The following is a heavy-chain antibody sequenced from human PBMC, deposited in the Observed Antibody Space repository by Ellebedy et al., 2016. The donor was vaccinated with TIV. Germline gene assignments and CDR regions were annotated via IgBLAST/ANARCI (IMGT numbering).Heavy chain of an antibody. D-gene: IGHD6-13*01. CDR1: GATFSFYA. CDR2: IIPMFGTP. Sequence: SVKVSCKASGATFSFYAISWVRQPPGQGLEWMGGIIPMFGTPKYAQKFQGRVTISADESARTAYMELSSLRSEDTAVYYCARDYRSESDSSSWYWDFWGQGTLVTVSS. J-gene: IGHJ4*02. CDR3: ARDYRSESDSSSWYWDF. V-gene: IGHV1-69*13.